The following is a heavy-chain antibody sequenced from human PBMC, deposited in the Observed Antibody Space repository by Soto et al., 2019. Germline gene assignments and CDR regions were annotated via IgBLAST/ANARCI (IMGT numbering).Heavy chain of an antibody. CDR1: GFTFTSSA. V-gene: IGHV1-58*01. J-gene: IGHJ6*02. CDR3: AADPVYSGSYAFLYGMDV. D-gene: IGHD1-26*01. Sequence: SVKVSCKASGFTFTSSAVQWVRQARGQRLEWIGWIVVGSGNTNYAQKFQERVTITRDMSTSTAYMELSSLRSEGTAVYYCAADPVYSGSYAFLYGMDVWGQGTTVTVSS. CDR2: IVVGSGNT.